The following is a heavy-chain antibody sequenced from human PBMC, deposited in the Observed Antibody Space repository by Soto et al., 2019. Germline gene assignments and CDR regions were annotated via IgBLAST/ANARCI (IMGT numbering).Heavy chain of an antibody. J-gene: IGHJ4*02. CDR3: ARGLGTQYNDDRGNFQLDY. CDR1: GFTVSSNY. D-gene: IGHD1-1*01. V-gene: IGHV3-53*01. CDR2: LYPNGRA. Sequence: PGGSLRLSCAASGFTVSSNYLTWVRQAPGKGLKWVSVLYPNGRAFYADSVKGRFTISTDNSKNSVYLQMNTLSAEDTALYYCARGLGTQYNDDRGNFQLDYWGQGTLVTVSS.